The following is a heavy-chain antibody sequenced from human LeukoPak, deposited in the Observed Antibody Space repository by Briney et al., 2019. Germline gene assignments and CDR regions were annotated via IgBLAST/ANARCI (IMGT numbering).Heavy chain of an antibody. D-gene: IGHD3-10*01. CDR2: IYTSGST. CDR1: GGSISSGSYY. Sequence: SETLSLTCTVSGGSISSGSYYWRWIRQPAGKGLEWIVRIYTSGSTNYNPSLKSRFTISVDTSKNQFSLKLSSVTAADTAVYYCARDREGRWFGELSPPDWGQGTLVTVSS. J-gene: IGHJ4*02. V-gene: IGHV4-61*02. CDR3: ARDREGRWFGELSPPD.